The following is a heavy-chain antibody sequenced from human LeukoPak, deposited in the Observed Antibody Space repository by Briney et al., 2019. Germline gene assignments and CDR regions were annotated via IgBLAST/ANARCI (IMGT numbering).Heavy chain of an antibody. CDR1: GFTFSSYV. J-gene: IGHJ5*01. CDR3: AREWGYYDSTGAYHGVSWFDS. CDR2: ISYDGSNE. V-gene: IGHV3-30*04. D-gene: IGHD3-22*01. Sequence: GGSLRLSCAASGFTFSSYVMHWVRQAPGKGLEWVAIISYDGSNEYYADSVKGRFTISRDNSKNTLYLQMNSLRAADTAVYYCAREWGYYDSTGAYHGVSWFDSWGQGTLVTVSS.